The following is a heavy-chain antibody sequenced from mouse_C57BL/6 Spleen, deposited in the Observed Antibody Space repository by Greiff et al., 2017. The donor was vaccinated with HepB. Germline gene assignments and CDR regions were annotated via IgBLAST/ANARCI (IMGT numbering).Heavy chain of an antibody. J-gene: IGHJ2*01. Sequence: VQLVESGAELVRPGASVTLSCKASGYTFTDYEMHWVKQTPVHGLEWIGAIDPETGGTAYNQKFKGKAILTADKSSSTAYMELRSLTSEDSAVYYCTRPYYDYDGYYWGQGTTLTVSS. V-gene: IGHV1-15*01. CDR3: TRPYYDYDGYY. D-gene: IGHD2-4*01. CDR1: GYTFTDYE. CDR2: IDPETGGT.